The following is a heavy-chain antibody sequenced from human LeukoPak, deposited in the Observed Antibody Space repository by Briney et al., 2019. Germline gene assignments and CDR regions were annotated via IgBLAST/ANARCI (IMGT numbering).Heavy chain of an antibody. D-gene: IGHD4-11*01. CDR1: GGSISNYY. J-gene: IGHJ6*03. CDR2: IYFSGSN. V-gene: IGHV4-59*01. Sequence: SETLSLTCTVSGGSISNYYWNWIRQPPGKGLEWIGHIYFSGSNNYNPSLKSRVTISVDTSKNQFSLKLSSVTTADTAVYYCARGAFYSDYYYYYMDVWGKGTTVTVSS. CDR3: ARGAFYSDYYYYYMDV.